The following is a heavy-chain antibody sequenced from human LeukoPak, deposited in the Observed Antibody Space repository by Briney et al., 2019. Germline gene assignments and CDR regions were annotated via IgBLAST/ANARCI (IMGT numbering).Heavy chain of an antibody. CDR1: GFTFSTYA. Sequence: GGSLRLSCAASGFTFSTYAMAWVRQAPGKGLEWVSSVSDGGSDTYYADSVKGRFTISRDNSRNTLFLQMHSLRAEDTAAYYCVKRPSESCTSGGCYFDSWGQGTLDTVSS. D-gene: IGHD2-8*01. CDR3: VKRPSESCTSGGCYFDS. V-gene: IGHV3-23*01. CDR2: VSDGGSDT. J-gene: IGHJ4*02.